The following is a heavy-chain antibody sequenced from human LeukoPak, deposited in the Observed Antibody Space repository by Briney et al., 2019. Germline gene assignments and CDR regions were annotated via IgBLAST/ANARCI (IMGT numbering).Heavy chain of an antibody. J-gene: IGHJ4*02. CDR2: ISSSGSTI. V-gene: IGHV3-48*03. CDR1: GFTFSSHE. Sequence: GGSLRLSCAASGFTFSSHEMNWVRQAPGKGLEWVSYISSSGSTIYYADSVKGRFTISRDNAKNSLYLQMNSLRAEDTAVYYCARVREYYFDYWGQGTLVTVSS. CDR3: ARVREYYFDY. D-gene: IGHD3-10*01.